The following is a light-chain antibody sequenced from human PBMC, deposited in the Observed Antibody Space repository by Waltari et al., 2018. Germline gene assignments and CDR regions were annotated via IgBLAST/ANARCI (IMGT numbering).Light chain of an antibody. CDR3: TTDAGDNGLPPGWV. CDR1: SRDISGNNF. CDR2: EVN. J-gene: IGLJ3*02. Sequence: QSALTQPPSASGSPGQSVTISCTGSSRDISGNNFVSWYQQHPGKAPKLILFEVNKRPSGVSDRFSGSKSGNTASLTVSGLQTEDEADYFCTTDAGDNGLPPGWVFGGGTTLTVL. V-gene: IGLV2-8*01.